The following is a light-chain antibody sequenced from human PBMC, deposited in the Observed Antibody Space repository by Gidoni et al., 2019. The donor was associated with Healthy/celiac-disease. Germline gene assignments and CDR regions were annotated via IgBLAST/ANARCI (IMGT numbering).Light chain of an antibody. CDR2: GAS. CDR1: QSVSSSY. Sequence: EIVLTQSPGTLSLSPGERATLSCMASQSVSSSYLAWYQQKPGQAPRLLLYGASSRATGIPYRFSGSGSGTDFTLTISRLEPEDFAVYYCQQYGSSSTFGQGTRLEIK. J-gene: IGKJ5*01. V-gene: IGKV3-20*01. CDR3: QQYGSSST.